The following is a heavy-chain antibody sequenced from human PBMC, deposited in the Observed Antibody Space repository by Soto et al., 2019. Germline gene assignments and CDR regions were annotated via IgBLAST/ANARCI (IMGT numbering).Heavy chain of an antibody. J-gene: IGHJ6*02. CDR3: ARDQSILPAHDYFYGSDV. D-gene: IGHD2-21*02. V-gene: IGHV3-7*03. CDR1: GFTLSMYS. CDR2: NPQEGSDG. Sequence: DVQLEESGGGLVQPGESLRLSCDVSGFTLSMYSMTWVRQAPGKGLEWVAKNPQEGSDGHYVDSVKGRFTISRNNAKNLFYLQMNSLRAEDTAVYFCARDQSILPAHDYFYGSDVWGQGAKVTVSS.